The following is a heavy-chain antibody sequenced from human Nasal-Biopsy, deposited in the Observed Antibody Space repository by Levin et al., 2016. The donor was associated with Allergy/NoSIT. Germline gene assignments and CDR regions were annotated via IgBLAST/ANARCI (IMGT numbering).Heavy chain of an antibody. D-gene: IGHD2-2*01. CDR2: ISGSDPST. CDR3: ARYFSTSWTMYYYYGLDV. J-gene: IGHJ6*02. CDR1: GFSFRIYA. Sequence: GGSLRLSCVASGFSFRIYAMGWVRQAPGKGLEWVSTISGSDPSTYYAESVKGRFTISRDNSQSTLYLQMDSLRAEDTALYYCARYFSTSWTMYYYYGLDVWGQGTTVTVSS. V-gene: IGHV3-23*01.